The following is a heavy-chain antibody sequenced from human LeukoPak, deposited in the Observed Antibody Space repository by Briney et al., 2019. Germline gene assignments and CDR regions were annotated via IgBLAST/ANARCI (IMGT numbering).Heavy chain of an antibody. V-gene: IGHV1-69*06. Sequence: SVKVSCKASGGTFSSYAISWVRQAPGQGLEWMGGIIPIFGTANYAQKFQGRVTITADNSTSTAYMELSSLRSEDTAVYYCARAGVEYQHNWFDPWGQGTLVTVSS. D-gene: IGHD2-2*01. J-gene: IGHJ5*02. CDR1: GGTFSSYA. CDR3: ARAGVEYQHNWFDP. CDR2: IIPIFGTA.